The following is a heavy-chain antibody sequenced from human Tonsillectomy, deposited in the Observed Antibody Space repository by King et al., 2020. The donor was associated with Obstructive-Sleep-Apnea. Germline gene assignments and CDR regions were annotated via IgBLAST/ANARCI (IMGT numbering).Heavy chain of an antibody. CDR2: IYHSGST. J-gene: IGHJ4*02. CDR1: GDSIISGGYS. CDR3: ARGMWLTSPSDPEFDY. V-gene: IGHV4-30-2*01. Sequence: QLQLQESGSGLVKPSQTLSLTCAVSGDSIISGGYSWTWIRQPPGKGLEWIGYIYHSGSTHYSPSLKSRVTISVDSSNNQFSLKLNSVTAADTAVYYCARGMWLTSPSDPEFDYWGQGPLVTVSS. D-gene: IGHD2-2*01.